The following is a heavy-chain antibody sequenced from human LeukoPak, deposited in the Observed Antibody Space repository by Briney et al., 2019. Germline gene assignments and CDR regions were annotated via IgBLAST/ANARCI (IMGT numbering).Heavy chain of an antibody. CDR1: GFTFTSSA. CDR2: IVVGSGNT. D-gene: IGHD6-19*01. J-gene: IGHJ3*02. CDR3: AVPSSGWANDAFDI. Sequence: SVKVSCKASGFTFTSSAMQWVRQARGQRLEWIGWIVVGSGNTNYAQKFQERVTITRDMSTSTAYMELSSLRSEDTAVYYCAVPSSGWANDAFDIWGQGTMVTVPS. V-gene: IGHV1-58*02.